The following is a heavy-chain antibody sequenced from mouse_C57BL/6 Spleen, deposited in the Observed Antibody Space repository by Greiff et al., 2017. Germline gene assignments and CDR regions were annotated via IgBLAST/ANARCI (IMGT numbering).Heavy chain of an antibody. J-gene: IGHJ3*01. V-gene: IGHV6-6*01. D-gene: IGHD2-4*01. Sequence: EVKLMESGGGLVQPGGSMKLSCAASGFTFSDAWMDWVRQSPEKGLEWVAEIRNKANNHATYYAESVKGRFTISRDDSKSSVYLQMNSLRAEDTGIYYCTGGGRYYDYDEGTWFAYWGQGTLVTVSA. CDR2: IRNKANNHAT. CDR3: TGGGRYYDYDEGTWFAY. CDR1: GFTFSDAW.